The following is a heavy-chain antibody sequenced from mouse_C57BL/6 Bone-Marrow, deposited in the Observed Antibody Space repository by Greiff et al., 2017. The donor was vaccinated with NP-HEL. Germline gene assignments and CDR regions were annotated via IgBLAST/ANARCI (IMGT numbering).Heavy chain of an antibody. CDR3: ARESLWEYFDV. CDR1: GFSLTSYG. J-gene: IGHJ1*03. Sequence: VQLVESGPGLVQPSQSLSITCTVSGFSLTSYGVHWVRQSPGTGLEWLGVIWSGGSTDYNAAFISRLSISKDNSKSQVFFKMNSLQADDTAIYYCARESLWEYFDVWGTGTTVTVSS. V-gene: IGHV2-2*01. CDR2: IWSGGST. D-gene: IGHD1-1*02.